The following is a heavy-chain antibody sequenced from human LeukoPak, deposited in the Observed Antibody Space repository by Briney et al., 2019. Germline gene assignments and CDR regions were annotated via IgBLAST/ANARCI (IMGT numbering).Heavy chain of an antibody. CDR3: ATDRNISPIDR. Sequence: GGSLRLSCAASGFPFNTYEMDWVRQAPGKGLEWVGHIKRKTDGETTDYAAPVKGRFTISRDDSNNMLYLQMNSLKAEDTALYYCATDRNISPIDRWGPGTLVTVSS. J-gene: IGHJ5*02. D-gene: IGHD2-21*01. CDR1: GFPFNTYE. V-gene: IGHV3-15*01. CDR2: IKRKTDGETT.